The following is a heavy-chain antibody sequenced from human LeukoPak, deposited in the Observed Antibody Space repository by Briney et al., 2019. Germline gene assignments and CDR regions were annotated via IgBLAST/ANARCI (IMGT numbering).Heavy chain of an antibody. Sequence: PGGSLRLSCAASGFIVSSNYMSWVRQAPGKGLEWVSVTYSGGSTYYADSVKGRFTISRDNSKNTLYLQMNSLRAEDTAVYYCARDFRNTAHDYWGQGTLVTVSS. CDR2: TYSGGST. CDR1: GFIVSSNY. D-gene: IGHD5-18*01. CDR3: ARDFRNTAHDY. J-gene: IGHJ4*02. V-gene: IGHV3-53*01.